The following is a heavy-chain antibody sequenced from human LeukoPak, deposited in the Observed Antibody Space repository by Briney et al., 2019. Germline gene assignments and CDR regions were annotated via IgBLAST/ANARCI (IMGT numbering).Heavy chain of an antibody. D-gene: IGHD3/OR15-3a*01. Sequence: SETLSLTCAVYGVSFSGYYWSWIRQPPGKGLEWIGEINHSGSTNYNPSLKSRVTISVDTSKNQFSLKLSSVTAADTAVYYCARGLIFKNSWGQGTLVTVSS. CDR2: INHSGST. V-gene: IGHV4-34*01. CDR3: ARGLIFKNS. CDR1: GVSFSGYY. J-gene: IGHJ4*02.